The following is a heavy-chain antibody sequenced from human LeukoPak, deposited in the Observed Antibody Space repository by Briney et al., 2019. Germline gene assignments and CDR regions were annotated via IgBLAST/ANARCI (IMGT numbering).Heavy chain of an antibody. D-gene: IGHD2-2*01. CDR2: ISSSGSTI. J-gene: IGHJ4*02. CDR1: GFTFSDYY. V-gene: IGHV3-11*04. CDR3: ARDRESYYCSSTNCYLHY. Sequence: PGGSLRLSCAASGFTFSDYYMSWIRQAPGKGLEWVSYISSSGSTIYYADSVKGRFTISRDNSKNTLYLQMNSLRAEDTAVYYCARDRESYYCSSTNCYLHYWGQGTLVTVSS.